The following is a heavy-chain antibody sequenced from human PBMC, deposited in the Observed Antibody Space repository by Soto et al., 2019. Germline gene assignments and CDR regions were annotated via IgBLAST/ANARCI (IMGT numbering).Heavy chain of an antibody. V-gene: IGHV1-69*06. CDR2: IIPLYGTV. CDR1: GGTFNSYG. CDR3: ARVSVIRGVIPSHFGL. J-gene: IGHJ4*02. D-gene: IGHD3-10*01. Sequence: QAHLAQSGAEVKKPGSSVTVSCKASGGTFNSYGISWVRQAPGQGLDWMGVIIPLYGTVNYAQKFQGRVSITADKSTSTAYMDLNSLRSDDTAVYYCARVSVIRGVIPSHFGLWGQGTKVTVSS.